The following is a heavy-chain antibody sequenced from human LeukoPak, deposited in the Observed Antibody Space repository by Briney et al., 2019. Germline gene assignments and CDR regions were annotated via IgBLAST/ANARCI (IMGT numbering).Heavy chain of an antibody. D-gene: IGHD5/OR15-5a*01. Sequence: SETLSLTCTVSGGSISSYYWSWIRQPPGKGVEWIGYIYYSGSTNYNPSLKSRVTISVDTSKNQFSLKLSSVTAADTAVYYCVGTGTSVSTGAGTFHIWGQGTMVTVSS. CDR2: IYYSGST. J-gene: IGHJ3*02. CDR3: VGTGTSVSTGAGTFHI. CDR1: GGSISSYY. V-gene: IGHV4-59*08.